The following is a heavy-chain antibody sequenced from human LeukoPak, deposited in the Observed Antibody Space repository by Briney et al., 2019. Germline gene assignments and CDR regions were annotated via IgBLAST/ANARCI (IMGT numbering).Heavy chain of an antibody. D-gene: IGHD1-26*01. Sequence: ASLKASCKTSGYGFTGYYMHWVRQAPGQGLEWIGIINPSGGSTSYAQKFQGRVTMTRDTSTSTVYMELSSLRSEDTAVYYCARAAVGATNFDYWGQGTLVTVSS. CDR3: ARAAVGATNFDY. V-gene: IGHV1-46*01. CDR2: INPSGGST. CDR1: GYGFTGYY. J-gene: IGHJ4*02.